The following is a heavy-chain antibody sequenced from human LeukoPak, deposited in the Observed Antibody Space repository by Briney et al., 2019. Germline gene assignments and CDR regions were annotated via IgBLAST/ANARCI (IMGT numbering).Heavy chain of an antibody. V-gene: IGHV3-7*01. CDR1: GFTFSSYW. Sequence: GRSLRLSCAASGFTFSSYWMSWVRQAPGKGLEWVANIKQDGSEKYYVDSVKGRFTISRDNAKNSLYLQINSLRAEDTAVYYCAREADDGVYYFDYWGQGTLVTVSS. D-gene: IGHD5-24*01. CDR3: AREADDGVYYFDY. CDR2: IKQDGSEK. J-gene: IGHJ4*02.